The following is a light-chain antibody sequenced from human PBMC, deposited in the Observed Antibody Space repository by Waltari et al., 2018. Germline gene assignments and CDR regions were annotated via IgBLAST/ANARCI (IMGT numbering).Light chain of an antibody. J-gene: IGKJ1*01. Sequence: DIQMNQSPSSLSASVGNTVTITCLARQGLSCYLNWFQQKPGKAPKLLVYAASNLESGVPLMLSGRGSATEFTLTISSLQPEDFAAYYCLQYNTYPRTFGQGTKVEIK. CDR2: AAS. CDR3: LQYNTYPRT. CDR1: QGLSCY. V-gene: IGKV1-17*01.